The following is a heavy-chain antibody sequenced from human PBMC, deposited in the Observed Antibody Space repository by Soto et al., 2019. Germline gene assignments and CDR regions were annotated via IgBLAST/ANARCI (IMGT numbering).Heavy chain of an antibody. Sequence: QVQLVESGGGVVQPGRSLRLSCAASGFTFSSYAMHWVRQAPGKGLEWVAVVTYDGSTKHYIDSVKGRFTISRDNSRNTLYLQMDSLRPEDTAVYYCASCGDTRDHWGRGTLVTVSS. J-gene: IGHJ4*02. CDR1: GFTFSSYA. V-gene: IGHV3-30-3*01. D-gene: IGHD4-17*01. CDR3: ASCGDTRDH. CDR2: VTYDGSTK.